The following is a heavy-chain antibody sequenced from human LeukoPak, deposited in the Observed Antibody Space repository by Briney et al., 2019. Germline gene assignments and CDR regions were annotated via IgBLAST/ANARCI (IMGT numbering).Heavy chain of an antibody. J-gene: IGHJ4*02. CDR1: GGSFTGYY. D-gene: IGHD5-12*01. V-gene: IGHV4-34*01. CDR3: ARKRYSGYDIDY. Sequence: SETLSLTCAVYGGSFTGYYRNWIRQPPGKGLEWIGEINHSGSANYNTSLKSRVTISLDTSKNQFSLQLSSLTAADTAVYYCARKRYSGYDIDYWGQGILVTVSS. CDR2: INHSGSA.